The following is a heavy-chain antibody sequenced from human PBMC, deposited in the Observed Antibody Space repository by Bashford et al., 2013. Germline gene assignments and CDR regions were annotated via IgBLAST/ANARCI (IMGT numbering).Heavy chain of an antibody. CDR3: VKDGEDQAVYFDS. Sequence: CAVRGLQSGNNXMKLGRQAPGRARKWVSGNSXVWSXFLRRVCXGRXTISRDNSKSTLSLQMNRLRAEDTAVYYCVKDGEDQAVYFDSWGQGALVTVSS. V-gene: IGHV3-53*01. CDR2: NSXVWSX. J-gene: IGHJ4*02. CDR1: GLQSGNNX.